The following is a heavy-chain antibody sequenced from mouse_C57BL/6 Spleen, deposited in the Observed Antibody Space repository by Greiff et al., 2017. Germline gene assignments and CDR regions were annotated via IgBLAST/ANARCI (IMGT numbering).Heavy chain of an antibody. Sequence: QVQLQQPGAELVMPGASVKLSCKASGYTFTSYWMHWVKQRPGQGLEWIGEIDPSDSYTNYNQKFKGKSTLTVDKSSSTAYMQLSSLTSEDSAVYYSARDYYYGSSWDYFDYWGQGTTLTVSS. CDR3: ARDYYYGSSWDYFDY. CDR2: IDPSDSYT. V-gene: IGHV1-69*01. D-gene: IGHD1-1*01. J-gene: IGHJ2*01. CDR1: GYTFTSYW.